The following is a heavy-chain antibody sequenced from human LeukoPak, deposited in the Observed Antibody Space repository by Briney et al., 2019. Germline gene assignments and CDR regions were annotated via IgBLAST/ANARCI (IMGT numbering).Heavy chain of an antibody. D-gene: IGHD5-18*01. CDR2: IITIFGTA. Sequence: GASVKVSCKASVGTFSGYAISWVRQAPGQGLEWMGGIITIFGTANYAQKFQGRVTITADKSTSTAYMELSSLRSEDTAVYYCARAWNGYSYGYDWYYYYMDVWGKGTTVTISS. J-gene: IGHJ6*03. CDR1: VGTFSGYA. V-gene: IGHV1-69*06. CDR3: ARAWNGYSYGYDWYYYYMDV.